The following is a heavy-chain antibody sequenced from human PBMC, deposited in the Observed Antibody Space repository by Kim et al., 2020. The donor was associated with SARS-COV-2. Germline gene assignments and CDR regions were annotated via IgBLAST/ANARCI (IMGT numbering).Heavy chain of an antibody. Sequence: ASVKVSCKASGYTFTSYGISWVRQAPGQGLEWMGWISAYNGNTNYAQKLQGRVTMTTDTSTSTAYMELRSLRSDDTAVYYCARDREMATIRGAAYWGQGTLVTVSS. CDR2: ISAYNGNT. D-gene: IGHD5-12*01. CDR3: ARDREMATIRGAAY. CDR1: GYTFTSYG. V-gene: IGHV1-18*04. J-gene: IGHJ4*02.